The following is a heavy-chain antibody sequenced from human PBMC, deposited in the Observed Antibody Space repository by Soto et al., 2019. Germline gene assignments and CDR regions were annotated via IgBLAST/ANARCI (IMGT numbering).Heavy chain of an antibody. V-gene: IGHV4-59*08. Sequence: PSETLSLTCTVSGGSISSYYWSWTRQPPGKGLEWIGYIYYSGSTNYNPSLKSRVTISVDTSKNQFSLKLSSVTAADTAVYYCARHVGVRHYGLWSGYLAPCYYYMDVWGKGTTVTLSS. CDR3: ARHVGVRHYGLWSGYLAPCYYYMDV. D-gene: IGHD3-3*01. CDR1: GGSISSYY. J-gene: IGHJ6*03. CDR2: IYYSGST.